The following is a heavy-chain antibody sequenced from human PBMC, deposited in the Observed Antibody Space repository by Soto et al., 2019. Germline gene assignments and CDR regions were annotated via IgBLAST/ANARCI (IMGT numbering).Heavy chain of an antibody. CDR2: IYYSGIT. CDR1: GGSISSSSYY. D-gene: IGHD1-26*01. Sequence: SETLSLTCTVSGGSISSSSYYWGWIRQPPGKGLEWIGSIYYSGITYYNPSLKSRVTISVDTSKNQFSLKVSSVTAADAAVYYCARPILGATTYFFDYWGQGTLVTVSS. V-gene: IGHV4-39*01. J-gene: IGHJ4*02. CDR3: ARPILGATTYFFDY.